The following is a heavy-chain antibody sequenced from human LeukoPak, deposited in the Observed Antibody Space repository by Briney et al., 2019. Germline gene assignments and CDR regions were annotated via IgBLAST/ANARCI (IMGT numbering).Heavy chain of an antibody. Sequence: ASVKVSCKTSGGTFSSFAIAWVRQAPGQGLEWMAGIIPIFATTNYAQAFRGRVSLTADESTSTVYMELSSLRSEDTAVYYCASAVTASTFDYWGQGTLVTVSS. D-gene: IGHD2-21*02. CDR1: GGTFSSFA. CDR2: IIPIFATT. J-gene: IGHJ4*02. CDR3: ASAVTASTFDY. V-gene: IGHV1-69*13.